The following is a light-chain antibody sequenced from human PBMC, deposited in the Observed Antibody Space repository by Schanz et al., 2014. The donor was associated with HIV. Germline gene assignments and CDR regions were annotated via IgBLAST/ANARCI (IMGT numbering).Light chain of an antibody. Sequence: QSALTQPASVSGSPGQSITISCPGTSSNVGGYDYVSWYQQHPGKAPKLIIYDVSNRPSGISYRFSGSKSGNTASLTVSGLQAEDEADYYCSSYTSSSTYVFGTGTKLTVL. CDR1: SSNVGGYDY. CDR2: DVS. V-gene: IGLV2-14*03. J-gene: IGLJ1*01. CDR3: SSYTSSSTYV.